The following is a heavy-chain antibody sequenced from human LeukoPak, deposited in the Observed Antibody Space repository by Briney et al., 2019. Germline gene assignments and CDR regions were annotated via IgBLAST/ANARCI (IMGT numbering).Heavy chain of an antibody. CDR3: ASRYYYDSSGYSNY. D-gene: IGHD3-22*01. CDR1: GFTFSTYW. Sequence: PGGSLRLSCAASGFTFSTYWMSWVRQAPGKGLEWVSSISGSGGSTYYADSVKGRFTISRDNSKNTLYLQMNSLRAEDTAVYYCASRYYYDSSGYSNYWGQGTLVTVSS. CDR2: ISGSGGST. V-gene: IGHV3-23*01. J-gene: IGHJ4*02.